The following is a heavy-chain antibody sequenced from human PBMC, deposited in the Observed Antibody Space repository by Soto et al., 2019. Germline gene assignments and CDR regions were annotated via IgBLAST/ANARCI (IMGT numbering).Heavy chain of an antibody. CDR2: VRSTGET. CDR3: AKDRPGTASREFDY. CDR1: GFRFSSYA. Sequence: EVQLLESGGGLVQPGGSLRLSCAASGFRFSSYAMSWVRQAPGQGPEWVSAVRSTGETYYADSVKGRFTISRDNSKNTLYLQMNSLGAEDTAVYYCAKDRPGTASREFDYWGQGTLVTVSS. V-gene: IGHV3-23*01. J-gene: IGHJ4*02. D-gene: IGHD6-25*01.